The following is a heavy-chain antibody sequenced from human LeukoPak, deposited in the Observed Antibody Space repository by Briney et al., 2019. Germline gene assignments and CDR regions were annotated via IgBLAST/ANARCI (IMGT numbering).Heavy chain of an antibody. J-gene: IGHJ4*02. CDR1: GLTFSSYW. Sequence: GGSLRLSRAASGLTFSSYWMSWVRQAPGKGPEWVANIKQDGSEKNYVDSVKGRFTISRDNAKNSLYLQMNSLRAEDTAVYYCARDMPFGGYWGQGTLVTVSS. V-gene: IGHV3-7*03. CDR3: ARDMPFGGY. D-gene: IGHD3-16*01. CDR2: IKQDGSEK.